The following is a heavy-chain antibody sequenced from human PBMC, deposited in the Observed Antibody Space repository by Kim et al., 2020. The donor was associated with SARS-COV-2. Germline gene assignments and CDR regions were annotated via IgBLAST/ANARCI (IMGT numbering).Heavy chain of an antibody. Sequence: GGSLRLSCAASGFTFSSYAMSWVRQAPGKGLEWVSAISGSGGSTYYAGSVKGRFTISRDNSKNTLYLQMNSLRAEDTAVYYCAPKPYGSEMGYFDYWGQGTLVTVSS. CDR3: APKPYGSEMGYFDY. CDR1: GFTFSSYA. J-gene: IGHJ4*02. D-gene: IGHD3-10*01. CDR2: ISGSGGST. V-gene: IGHV3-23*01.